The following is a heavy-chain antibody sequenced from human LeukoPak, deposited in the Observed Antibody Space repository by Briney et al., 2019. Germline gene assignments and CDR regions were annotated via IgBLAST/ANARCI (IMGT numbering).Heavy chain of an antibody. J-gene: IGHJ4*02. CDR3: ARSGKIYFDWLLDY. CDR1: GFTFSSYA. V-gene: IGHV3-30*04. D-gene: IGHD3-9*01. CDR2: ISYDGSNK. Sequence: HPGRSLRLSCAASGFTFSSYAMHWVRQAPGKGLEWVAVISYDGSNKYYADSVKGRFTISRDNSKNTLYLQMNSLRAEDTAVYYCARSGKIYFDWLLDYWGQGTLVTVSS.